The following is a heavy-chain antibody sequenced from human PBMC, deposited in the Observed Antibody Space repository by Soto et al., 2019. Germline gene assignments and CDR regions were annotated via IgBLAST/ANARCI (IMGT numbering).Heavy chain of an antibody. D-gene: IGHD3-10*01. V-gene: IGHV1-18*01. CDR3: ARDLDTSGSYYTGY. Sequence: ASVKVSCKASGYTFTNFGINWVRQAPGQGLEWMGWIRVSTGNINYAQKFQDRVTMTMDTSTSTAYMELRSLRSDDTAMFYCARDLDTSGSYYTGYWGQGTLVTVSS. CDR2: IRVSTGNI. CDR1: GYTFTNFG. J-gene: IGHJ4*02.